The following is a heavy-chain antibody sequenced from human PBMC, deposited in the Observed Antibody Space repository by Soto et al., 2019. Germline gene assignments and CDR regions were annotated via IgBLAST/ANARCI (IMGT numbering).Heavy chain of an antibody. D-gene: IGHD2-2*01. J-gene: IGHJ5*02. CDR2: IIPIFGTA. V-gene: IGHV1-69*13. CDR1: GGTFSSYA. Sequence: SVKVSCKASGGTFSSYAISWVRQAPGQGLEWMGGIIPIFGTANYAQKFQGRVTITADESTSTAYMELSSLRSEDTAVYYCASGPPKYCSSTSCYESAESNWFDPWGQGTLVTVSS. CDR3: ASGPPKYCSSTSCYESAESNWFDP.